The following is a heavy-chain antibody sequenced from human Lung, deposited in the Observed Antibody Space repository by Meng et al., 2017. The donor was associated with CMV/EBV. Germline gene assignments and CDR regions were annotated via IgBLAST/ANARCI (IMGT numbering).Heavy chain of an antibody. D-gene: IGHD3-3*01. CDR1: GYTFSTYT. V-gene: IGHV1-18*01. J-gene: IGHJ5*02. Sequence: XVKVSCXASGYTFSTYTIIWVRQAPGQGLEWMGWISPYNGDTNYAPKFQGRVSMTTDTSTSTAYLELRSLRSDDTAVYYCARGYDFWSAYYLIDPWGQGTLVTVSS. CDR3: ARGYDFWSAYYLIDP. CDR2: ISPYNGDT.